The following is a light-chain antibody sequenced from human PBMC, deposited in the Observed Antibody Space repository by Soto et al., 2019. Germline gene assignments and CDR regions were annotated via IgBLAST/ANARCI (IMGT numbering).Light chain of an antibody. J-gene: IGLJ1*01. CDR2: EVS. CDR3: ASYASDVTYV. CDR1: SSDVGGYNY. V-gene: IGLV2-14*01. Sequence: QSALTQPASVSGSPGQSITISCTGTSSDVGGYNYVSWYQLHPGKAPKLMIHEVSERPSGVSNRFSGSKSGNTASLTISGLQAEGEADCYCASYASDVTYVFGSGTKVTVL.